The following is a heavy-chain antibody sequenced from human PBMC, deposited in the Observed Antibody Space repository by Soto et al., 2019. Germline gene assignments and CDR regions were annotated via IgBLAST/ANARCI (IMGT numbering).Heavy chain of an antibody. CDR3: ARDGPSTVTTGGLFDY. J-gene: IGHJ4*02. CDR2: IYSGGNT. Sequence: GSLRLSCAASGFTVSSNYMSWVRQAPGKGLEWVSVIYSGGNTYYADSVKGRFTISRDNSKNTLYLQMNSLRAEDTAVYYCARDGPSTVTTGGLFDYWGQGTLVTVSS. CDR1: GFTVSSNY. V-gene: IGHV3-66*01. D-gene: IGHD4-17*01.